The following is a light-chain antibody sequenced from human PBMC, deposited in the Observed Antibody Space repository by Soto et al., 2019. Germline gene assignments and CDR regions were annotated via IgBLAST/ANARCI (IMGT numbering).Light chain of an antibody. CDR3: SSYTSSSTPYV. J-gene: IGLJ1*01. CDR2: DVS. Sequence: QSVLPQPASVSGSPGQSITISCTGSNSDMGGYNYVSWYQQQPGKSPKLMIYDVSYRPSGVSNRFSGSKSGNTASLTISGLQAEDEADYYCSSYTSSSTPYVFGTGTKLTVL. V-gene: IGLV2-14*03. CDR1: NSDMGGYNY.